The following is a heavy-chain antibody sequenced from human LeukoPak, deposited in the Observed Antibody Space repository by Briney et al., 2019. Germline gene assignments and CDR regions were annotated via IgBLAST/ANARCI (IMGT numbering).Heavy chain of an antibody. J-gene: IGHJ4*02. V-gene: IGHV4-30-2*01. Sequence: SETLSLTCAVSGGSISSGGYSWSWIRQPPGKGLEWIGYIYHSGGTYYNPSLKSRVTISVDRSKNQFSLKLSSVTAADTAVYYCARFGYYDSSGYSFDYWGQGTLVTVSS. CDR1: GGSISSGGYS. D-gene: IGHD3-22*01. CDR3: ARFGYYDSSGYSFDY. CDR2: IYHSGGT.